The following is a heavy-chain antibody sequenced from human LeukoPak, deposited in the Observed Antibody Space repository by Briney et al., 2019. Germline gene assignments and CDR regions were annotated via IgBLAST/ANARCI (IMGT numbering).Heavy chain of an antibody. V-gene: IGHV4-39*07. CDR1: GGSISGTSYC. Sequence: SETLSLTCSVSGGSISGTSYCWGWIRQPPGKGPEWIGSHYHTGRIYHNPSLNSRVTISVDTSKNQFSLKLSSVTDADTAVYYCARDGSDNWGLFDNWGRGALVTVSS. J-gene: IGHJ4*02. CDR3: ARDGSDNWGLFDN. CDR2: HYHTGRI. D-gene: IGHD1-1*01.